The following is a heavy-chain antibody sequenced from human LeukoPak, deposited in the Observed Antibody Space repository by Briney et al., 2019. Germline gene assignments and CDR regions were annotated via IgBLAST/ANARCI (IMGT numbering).Heavy chain of an antibody. J-gene: IGHJ4*02. CDR3: ARVYCTTGVCSEDDY. V-gene: IGHV4-34*01. CDR1: GGSFSGYY. Sequence: SETLSLTCAVYGGSFSGYYWSWIRQPPGKGLEWIGEINHSGSTNYNPSLKSRVTISVDTSKNQFSLKLSSVTAADTAVYYCARVYCTTGVCSEDDYWGQGTLVTVSS. D-gene: IGHD2-8*01. CDR2: INHSGST.